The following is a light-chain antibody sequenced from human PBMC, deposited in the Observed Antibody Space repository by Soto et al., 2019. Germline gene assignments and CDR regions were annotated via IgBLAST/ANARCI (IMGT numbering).Light chain of an antibody. CDR1: SSDVGGYNY. Sequence: QSALTQPRSVSGSPGQSVTISCTGTSSDVGGYNYVSWYQQHPGKAPKLMIYDVSKRPSGVPDRFSGSKSGNTASLTISGLQAEDEADYYCCSYAGSYTSDVVFGGGTRSPS. J-gene: IGLJ2*01. CDR3: CSYAGSYTSDVV. CDR2: DVS. V-gene: IGLV2-11*01.